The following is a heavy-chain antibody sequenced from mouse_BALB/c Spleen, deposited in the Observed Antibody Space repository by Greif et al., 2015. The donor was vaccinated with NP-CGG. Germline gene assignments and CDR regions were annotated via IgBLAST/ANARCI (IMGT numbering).Heavy chain of an antibody. D-gene: IGHD2-10*01. V-gene: IGHV1-55*01. CDR3: ARGPYYGNYWYFDV. J-gene: IGHJ1*01. CDR2: IYPGSGST. Sequence: QVQLKQSGAELVKPGTSVKLSCKASGYNFTSYWINWVKLRPGQGLEWIGDIYPGSGSTNYNEKFKSKATLTVDTSSSTADMQLSSLASEDAALYYCARGPYYGNYWYFDVWGAETTVTVSS. CDR1: GYNFTSYW.